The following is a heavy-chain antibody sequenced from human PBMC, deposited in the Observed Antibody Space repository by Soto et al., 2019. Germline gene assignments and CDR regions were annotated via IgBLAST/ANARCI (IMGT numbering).Heavy chain of an antibody. J-gene: IGHJ4*02. CDR3: ARGPLVVLNYFES. Sequence: QVQLVQSGTEVKKPGSSVKVSCKASGGTFRNYPINWVRQAPGQGLEWMGSIFPLTDIPDYAQNFQARLTISADKSTSTAYLELSSLTSDATAIYFCARGPLVVLNYFESWGQGTLVTVYS. CDR1: GGTFRNYP. V-gene: IGHV1-69*02. CDR2: IFPLTDIP.